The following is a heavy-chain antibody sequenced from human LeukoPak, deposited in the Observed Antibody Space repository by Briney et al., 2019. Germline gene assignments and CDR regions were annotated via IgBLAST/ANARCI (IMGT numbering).Heavy chain of an antibody. CDR2: IIPIFGTA. J-gene: IGHJ5*02. CDR3: ARDQLITMVRGAWFDP. V-gene: IGHV1-69*01. D-gene: IGHD3-10*01. CDR1: GGTFSTYT. Sequence: SVKVSCKASGGTFSTYTISWVRQAPGQGLEWMGGIIPIFGTANYAQKFQGRVTITADESTSTAYMELRSLRSDDTAVYYCARDQLITMVRGAWFDPWGQGTLVTVSS.